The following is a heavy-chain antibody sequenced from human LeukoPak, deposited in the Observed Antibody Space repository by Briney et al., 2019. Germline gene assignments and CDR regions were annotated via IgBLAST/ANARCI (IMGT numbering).Heavy chain of an antibody. CDR3: AREAVTRNHFDY. Sequence: ASVKVSCKASGFTFTNYYIHWVRQAPGQGLEWMGIIYPSGGSTSYAQKFQGRVAMTRDTSTSTVYMELSSLRAEDTAVYYCAREAVTRNHFDYWGQGTLVTVSS. CDR2: IYPSGGST. D-gene: IGHD4-17*01. CDR1: GFTFTNYY. V-gene: IGHV1-46*01. J-gene: IGHJ4*02.